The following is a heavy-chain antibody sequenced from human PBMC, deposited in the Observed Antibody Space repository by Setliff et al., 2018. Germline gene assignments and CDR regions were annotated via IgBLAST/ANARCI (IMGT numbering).Heavy chain of an antibody. D-gene: IGHD5-18*01. CDR2: INTDNGNT. CDR3: ARGSRPLWGA. Sequence: ASVQVSCKASGYTFTKNAIHWLRQAPGQRPEWMGWINTDNGNTRYSQNFQDRVTITRDTSATTAFVELSSLRSDDTAVYFCARGSRPLWGAWGQGTLVTVSS. J-gene: IGHJ5*02. V-gene: IGHV1-3*04. CDR1: GYTFTKNA.